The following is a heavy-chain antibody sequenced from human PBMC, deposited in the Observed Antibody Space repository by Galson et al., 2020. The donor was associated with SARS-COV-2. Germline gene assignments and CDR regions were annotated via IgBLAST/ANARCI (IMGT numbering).Heavy chain of an antibody. D-gene: IGHD3-10*01. J-gene: IGHJ4*02. V-gene: IGHV4-39*01. CDR2: ISYSGNT. CDR1: GGSISSSSYF. CDR3: AQMSYYASGKYPNFDY. Sequence: SETLSLTCTVSGGSISSSSYFWGWIRQSPGTGLEWIGFISYSGNTYYSPSLKSRVTMSVDTSKNQFSLNLSSVTAADTSVYYCAQMSYYASGKYPNFDYWGQGTLVTVSS.